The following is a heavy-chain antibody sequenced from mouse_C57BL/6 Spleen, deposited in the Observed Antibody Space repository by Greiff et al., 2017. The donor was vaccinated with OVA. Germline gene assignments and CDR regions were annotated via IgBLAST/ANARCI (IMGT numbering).Heavy chain of an antibody. CDR1: GYSITSGYY. CDR3: ARGGDYGRPYAMDY. D-gene: IGHD1-1*01. J-gene: IGHJ4*01. Sequence: ESGPGLVKPSQSLSLTCSVTGYSITSGYYWNWIRQFPGNKLEWMGYISYDGSNNYNPSLKNRISITRDTSKNQFFLKLNSVTTEDTATYYCARGGDYGRPYAMDYWGQGTSVTVSS. V-gene: IGHV3-6*01. CDR2: ISYDGSN.